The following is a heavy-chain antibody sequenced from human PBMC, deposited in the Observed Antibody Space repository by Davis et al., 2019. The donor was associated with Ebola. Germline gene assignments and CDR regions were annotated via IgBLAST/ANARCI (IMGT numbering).Heavy chain of an antibody. CDR2: ISGSGGST. J-gene: IGHJ3*02. D-gene: IGHD6-19*01. Sequence: PGGSLRLSCAASGFTFSSYGMHWVRQAPGKGLEWVSAISGSGGSTYYADSVKGRFTISRDNSKNTLYLQMNSLRAEDTAVYYCAKIFHPLAVADAFDIWGQGTMVTVSS. CDR1: GFTFSSYG. V-gene: IGHV3-23*01. CDR3: AKIFHPLAVADAFDI.